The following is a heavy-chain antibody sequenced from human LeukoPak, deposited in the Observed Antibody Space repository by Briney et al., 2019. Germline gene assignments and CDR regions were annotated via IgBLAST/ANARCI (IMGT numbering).Heavy chain of an antibody. CDR3: VRDNPRCCGVIPSNIDDY. J-gene: IGHJ4*02. CDR1: GFIFSRDS. Sequence: GGSLRLFCAASGFIFSRDSMNWVRQAPGKGLEWVAYINGGGSPIYYADSVRGRFTISRDNAKNSLYLQMNSLRAEDTAVYYCVRDNPRCCGVIPSNIDDYWGQGTLVTVSS. CDR2: INGGGSPI. V-gene: IGHV3-48*01. D-gene: IGHD2/OR15-2a*01.